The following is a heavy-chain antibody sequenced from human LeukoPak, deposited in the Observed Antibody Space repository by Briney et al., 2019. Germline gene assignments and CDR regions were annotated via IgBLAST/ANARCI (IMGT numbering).Heavy chain of an antibody. J-gene: IGHJ4*02. CDR2: INHSGST. CDR1: GGSFSGYY. Sequence: PSEILSLTCAVYGGSFSGYYWSWIRQPPGKGLEWIGEINHSGSTNYNPSLKSRVTISVDTSKNQFSLKLSSVTAADTAVYYCARDYSSSLFDYWGQGTLVTVSS. D-gene: IGHD6-6*01. CDR3: ARDYSSSLFDY. V-gene: IGHV4-34*01.